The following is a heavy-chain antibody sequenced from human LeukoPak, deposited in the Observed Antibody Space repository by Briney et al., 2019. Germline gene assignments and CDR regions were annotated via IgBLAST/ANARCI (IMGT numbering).Heavy chain of an antibody. V-gene: IGHV4-39*07. CDR2: IYHSGST. CDR3: ARRFGWLQLRGYYFDY. D-gene: IGHD5-24*01. Sequence: ASETLSLTCTVSGGSISSSSYYWDWIRQPPGKGLEWIGEIYHSGSTNYNPSLKGRVTISVDKSKNQFSLKLSSVTAADTAVYYCARRFGWLQLRGYYFDYWGQGTLVTVSS. J-gene: IGHJ4*02. CDR1: GGSISSSSYY.